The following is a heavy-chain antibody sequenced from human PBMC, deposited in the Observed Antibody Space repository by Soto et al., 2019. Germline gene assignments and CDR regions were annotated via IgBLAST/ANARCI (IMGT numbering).Heavy chain of an antibody. Sequence: QVQLQQWGAGLLKPSETLSLTCAVYGGSFSGYYWSWIRQPPGKGLEWIGEINHSGSTNYNPSLKSRVTISVDTSMNQFSLKLSSVTAAATAVYYCARVGAARSFDPWGQGTLVTVSS. J-gene: IGHJ5*02. D-gene: IGHD6-6*01. CDR3: ARVGAARSFDP. CDR2: INHSGST. CDR1: GGSFSGYY. V-gene: IGHV4-34*01.